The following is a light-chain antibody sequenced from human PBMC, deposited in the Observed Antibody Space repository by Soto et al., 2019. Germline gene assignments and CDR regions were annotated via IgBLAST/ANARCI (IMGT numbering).Light chain of an antibody. CDR2: DSS. CDR3: QHRSNWPPL. Sequence: EIVLTQSPATLSLSPGERATLSCRASESVSSYLAWYQQKPGQAPRLLIYDSSNRATGIPARFSGSGSGTDFTLTISSLEPEDFAVYYCQHRSNWPPLFGPGTRVDIK. CDR1: ESVSSY. V-gene: IGKV3-11*01. J-gene: IGKJ3*01.